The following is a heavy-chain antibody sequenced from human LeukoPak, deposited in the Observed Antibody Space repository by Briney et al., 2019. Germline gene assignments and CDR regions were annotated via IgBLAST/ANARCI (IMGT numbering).Heavy chain of an antibody. CDR2: ISGSGGST. J-gene: IGHJ4*02. CDR3: AKDLSYNYGATKDY. V-gene: IGHV3-23*01. CDR1: GFTFSSYA. D-gene: IGHD1-1*01. Sequence: GGSLRLSCAASGFTFSSYAMSWVRQAPGRGLEWVSGISGSGGSTYYADSVKGRFTISRDNSKNTLYLQMNSLRAEDTAVYYCAKDLSYNYGATKDYWGQGTLVTVSS.